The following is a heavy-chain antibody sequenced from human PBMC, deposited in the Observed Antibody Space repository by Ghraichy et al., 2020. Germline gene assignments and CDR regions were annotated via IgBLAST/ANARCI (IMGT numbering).Heavy chain of an antibody. V-gene: IGHV3-23*01. CDR1: GFTFSSYA. J-gene: IGHJ4*02. Sequence: LSLTCAASGFTFSSYAMSWVRQAPGKGLEWVSAISGSGGSTYYADSVKGRFTISRDNSKNTLYLQMNSLRAEDTAVYYCAKDRPSSSSGYYSIIDYWGQGTLVTVSS. CDR2: ISGSGGST. CDR3: AKDRPSSSSGYYSIIDY. D-gene: IGHD3-22*01.